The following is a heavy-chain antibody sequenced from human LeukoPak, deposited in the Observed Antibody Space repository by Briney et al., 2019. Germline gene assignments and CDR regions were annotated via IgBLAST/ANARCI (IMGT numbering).Heavy chain of an antibody. V-gene: IGHV1-24*01. CDR2: FDPEDGET. D-gene: IGHD3-10*01. CDR3: ATRGVRGVIERGAEEGGPNWFDP. J-gene: IGHJ5*02. CDR1: GYTLTELS. Sequence: ASVKVSCKVSGYTLTELSMHWVRQAPGKGREWMGGFDPEDGETIYAQKFQGRVTMTEDTSTDTAYMELSSLRSEDTAVYYCATRGVRGVIERGAEEGGPNWFDPWGQGTLVTLSS.